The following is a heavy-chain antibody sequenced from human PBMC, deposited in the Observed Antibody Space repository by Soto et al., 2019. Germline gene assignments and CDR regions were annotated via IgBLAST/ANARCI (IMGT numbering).Heavy chain of an antibody. CDR1: GFTFSSYG. CDR3: AKVYYEGYFDY. CDR2: ISYDGSNK. J-gene: IGHJ4*02. Sequence: QVQLVESGGGVVQPGRSLRLSCAASGFTFSSYGMHWVRQATGKGMEWVAVISYDGSNKYYADSVKGRFTISRDNSKNTLYLQMNSLRAEDTAVYYCAKVYYEGYFDYWGQGTLVTVSS. D-gene: IGHD3-22*01. V-gene: IGHV3-30*18.